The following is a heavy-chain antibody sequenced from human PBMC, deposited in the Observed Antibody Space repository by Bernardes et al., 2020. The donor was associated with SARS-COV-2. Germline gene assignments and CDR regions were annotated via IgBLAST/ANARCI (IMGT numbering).Heavy chain of an antibody. CDR1: GFTFDDYA. Sequence: SLRLSCAASGFTFDDYAMHWVRQAPGKGLEWVSGISWNSGSIGYADSVKGRFTISRDNAKNSLYLQMNSLRAEDTALYYCAKDPGYSYGYTFYYWGQGTLVTVSS. D-gene: IGHD5-18*01. CDR3: AKDPGYSYGYTFYY. CDR2: ISWNSGSI. J-gene: IGHJ4*02. V-gene: IGHV3-9*01.